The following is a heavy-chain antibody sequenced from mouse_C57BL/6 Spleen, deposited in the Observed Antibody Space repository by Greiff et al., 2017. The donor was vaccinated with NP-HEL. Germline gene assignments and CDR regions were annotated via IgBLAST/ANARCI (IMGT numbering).Heavy chain of an antibody. Sequence: DVMLVESGGGLVQPKGSLKLSCAASGFSFNTYAMNWVRQAPGKGLEWVARIRSKSNNYATYYADSVKDRFTISRDDSESMLYLQMNNLKTEDTAMYYCNYGAWFAYWGQGTLVTVSA. CDR2: IRSKSNNYAT. D-gene: IGHD1-1*01. V-gene: IGHV10-1*01. J-gene: IGHJ3*01. CDR1: GFSFNTYA. CDR3: NYGAWFAY.